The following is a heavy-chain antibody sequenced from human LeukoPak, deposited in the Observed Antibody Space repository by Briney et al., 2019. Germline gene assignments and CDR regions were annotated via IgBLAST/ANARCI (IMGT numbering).Heavy chain of an antibody. D-gene: IGHD3-22*01. CDR3: ARGPGSGDYYDSSGSLYYFDY. Sequence: SETLSLTCGVYGESFSGYYWSWIRQPPGKGLKWIGEINHSGSTNYSPSLKSRVTISLDTSKNHFSLRLSSVTAADTAIYYCARGPGSGDYYDSSGSLYYFDYWGQGTLVTVSS. J-gene: IGHJ4*02. V-gene: IGHV4-34*01. CDR2: INHSGST. CDR1: GESFSGYY.